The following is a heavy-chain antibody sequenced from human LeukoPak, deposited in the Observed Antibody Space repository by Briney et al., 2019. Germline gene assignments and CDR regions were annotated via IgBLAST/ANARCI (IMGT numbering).Heavy chain of an antibody. Sequence: GGSLRLSCAAPGFTFSSYAMTWVRQAPGKGLEWVSTISDSGDIKRYADSVKGRFTISRDNSKNTLYLQLNSLRAEDTAVYYCAKDRPRDYSSRQGFSDNWFDHWGQGTLVTVSS. V-gene: IGHV3-23*01. CDR2: ISDSGDIK. CDR3: AKDRPRDYSSRQGFSDNWFDH. CDR1: GFTFSSYA. J-gene: IGHJ5*02. D-gene: IGHD3-22*01.